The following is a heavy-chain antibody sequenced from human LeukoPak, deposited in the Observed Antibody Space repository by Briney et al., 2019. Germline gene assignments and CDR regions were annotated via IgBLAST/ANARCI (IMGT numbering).Heavy chain of an antibody. CDR1: GYTFTSYG. D-gene: IGHD3-22*01. V-gene: IGHV1-18*01. J-gene: IGHJ4*02. CDR3: ARVFHDSSGYYPYYFDY. CDR2: ISAYNGNT. Sequence: ASVTVSCKASGYTFTSYGISWVRQAPGQGLEWMGWISAYNGNTNYAQKLQGRVTMTTDTSTSTAYMELRSLRSDDTAVYYCARVFHDSSGYYPYYFDYWGQGTLVLVSS.